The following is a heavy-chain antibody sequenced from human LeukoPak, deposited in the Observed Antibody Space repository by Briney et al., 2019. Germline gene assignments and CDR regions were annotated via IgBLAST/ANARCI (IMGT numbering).Heavy chain of an antibody. J-gene: IGHJ5*02. CDR1: GYNFPDYW. CDR2: IYPGDSDT. Sequence: GESLKISCKGSGYNFPDYWIAWVRQMPGKGLEWMGIIYPGDSDTRYSPSFQGQVTISADKSINTAYLQWISLKASDTAMYYCARHPIASGGAYNWFAPWGQGTLVTVSS. CDR3: ARHPIASGGAYNWFAP. V-gene: IGHV5-51*01. D-gene: IGHD6-13*01.